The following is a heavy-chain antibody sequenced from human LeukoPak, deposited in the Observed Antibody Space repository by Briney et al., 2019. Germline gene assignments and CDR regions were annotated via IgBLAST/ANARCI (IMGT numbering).Heavy chain of an antibody. CDR2: IYPANSNP. J-gene: IGHJ5*02. CDR1: RYSFTSYW. Sequence: GESLKISCKGPRYSFTSYWIAWVRQMPGKGLEWMGVIYPANSNPRNRPSFQAQATISATKSISHPYLQWGTLKASDPPMFYCARVAHPNPFWFDPWGQGTLVTVSS. D-gene: IGHD5-12*01. CDR3: ARVAHPNPFWFDP. V-gene: IGHV5-51*01.